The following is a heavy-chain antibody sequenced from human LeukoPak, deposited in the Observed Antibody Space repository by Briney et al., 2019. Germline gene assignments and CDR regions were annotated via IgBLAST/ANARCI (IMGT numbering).Heavy chain of an antibody. J-gene: IGHJ5*02. Sequence: GESLKISCQGSGYSFTSYWIGWVRPMPGKGLEWMGSIYPGDSDTRYSPSFQGQVTISADKSISTAYLQWSSLKASDTAMYYCARLRDIVVVPAATDWFDPWGQGTLVTVSS. D-gene: IGHD2-2*01. CDR2: IYPGDSDT. CDR1: GYSFTSYW. CDR3: ARLRDIVVVPAATDWFDP. V-gene: IGHV5-51*01.